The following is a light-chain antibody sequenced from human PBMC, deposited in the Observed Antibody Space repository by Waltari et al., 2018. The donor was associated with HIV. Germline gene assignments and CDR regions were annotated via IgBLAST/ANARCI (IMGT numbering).Light chain of an antibody. CDR2: GAS. CDR1: QSFSSD. Sequence: EIVMPQSPATLSVSPGERATLSCRASQSFSSDLAWYQHKPGQAPRLLIYGASTRAAGIPARFSGSGSGTEFTLTISSLQSEDFAVYYCQQYNNWALSFGQGTKLEIK. J-gene: IGKJ2*01. V-gene: IGKV3-15*01. CDR3: QQYNNWALS.